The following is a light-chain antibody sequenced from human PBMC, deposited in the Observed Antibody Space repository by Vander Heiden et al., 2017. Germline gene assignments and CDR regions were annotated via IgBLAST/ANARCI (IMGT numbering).Light chain of an antibody. V-gene: IGKV3-20*01. CDR3: QHHGNSPRYT. CDR2: GAS. J-gene: IGKJ2*01. Sequence: DIVLPPSPGTLSLSPGESATLSCSASQSVNSDYLAWYQQKPAQAPRLLIYGASNRATGIPDRFSGSGSGTDFTLTISRLEPEDFAVYYCQHHGNSPRYTFGQGTKLEIK. CDR1: QSVNSDY.